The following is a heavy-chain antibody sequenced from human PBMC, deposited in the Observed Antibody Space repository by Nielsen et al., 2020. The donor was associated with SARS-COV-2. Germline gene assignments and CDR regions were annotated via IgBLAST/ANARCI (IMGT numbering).Heavy chain of an antibody. D-gene: IGHD5-12*01. J-gene: IGHJ4*02. CDR3: AKDYHEELVATDYFDY. V-gene: IGHV3-7*03. CDR1: GFTFSSYW. CDR2: IKQDGSEK. Sequence: GGSLRLSCAASGFTFSSYWMSWVRQAPGKGLEWVANIKQDGSEKYYVDSVKGRFTISRDNAKNSLYLQMNSLRAEDTAVYYCAKDYHEELVATDYFDYWGQGTLVTV.